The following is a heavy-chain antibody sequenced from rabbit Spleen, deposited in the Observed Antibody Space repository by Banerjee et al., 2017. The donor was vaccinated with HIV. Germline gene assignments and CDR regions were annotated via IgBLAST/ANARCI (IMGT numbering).Heavy chain of an antibody. CDR3: ARDTGSSFSSYGMDL. Sequence: QQQLEESGGGLVQPEGSLTLTCTASGFSFSSSYWICWVRQAPGKGLEWIACIYAGSSGNTYSATWAKGRFTISKTSSTTVTLQMTSLTVADTATYFCARDTGSSFSSYGMDLWGPGTLVTVS. CDR1: GFSFSSSYW. CDR2: IYAGSSGNT. D-gene: IGHD8-1*01. J-gene: IGHJ6*01. V-gene: IGHV1S45*01.